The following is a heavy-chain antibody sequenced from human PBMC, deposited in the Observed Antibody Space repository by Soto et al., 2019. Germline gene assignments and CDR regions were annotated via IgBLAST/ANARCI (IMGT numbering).Heavy chain of an antibody. J-gene: IGHJ6*02. V-gene: IGHV4-59*08. D-gene: IGHD1-1*01. CDR2: IYYSGST. CDR3: AGEGTWSGYYYYGMDV. Sequence: SETLSLTCTVSGGSISSYYWSWIRQPPGKGLEWIGYIYYSGSTNYNPSLKSRVTISVDTSKNQFSLKLSSVTAADTAVYYCAGEGTWSGYYYYGMDVWGHGTTVTVSS. CDR1: GGSISSYY.